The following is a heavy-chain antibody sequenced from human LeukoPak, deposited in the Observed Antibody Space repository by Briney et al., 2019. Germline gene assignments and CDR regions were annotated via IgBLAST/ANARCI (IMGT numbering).Heavy chain of an antibody. D-gene: IGHD3-22*01. V-gene: IGHV4-59*01. J-gene: IGHJ5*02. Sequence: KPSETLSLTCTVSGGSISSYYWSWIRQPPGKGLEWIGYIYYSGSTNYNPSLKSRVTISVDTSKNQFSLKLCSVTAADTAVYYCARGYDSSGYDNWFDPWGQGTLVTVSS. CDR1: GGSISSYY. CDR2: IYYSGST. CDR3: ARGYDSSGYDNWFDP.